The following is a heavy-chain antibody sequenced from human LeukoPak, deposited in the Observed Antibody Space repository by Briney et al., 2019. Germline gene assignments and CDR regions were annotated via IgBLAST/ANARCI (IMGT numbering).Heavy chain of an antibody. J-gene: IGHJ6*02. D-gene: IGHD2-2*01. CDR3: AKDQMGSYIVVVPAAVNYYGMDV. CDR2: ISGSGGST. CDR1: GCTFSSYA. Sequence: GGSLRLSCAASGCTFSSYAMSWVRQAPWKGLEWISAISGSGGSTYYADSVKGRFTISRDNSKNTLYLQMNSLRAEDTAVYYCAKDQMGSYIVVVPAAVNYYGMDVWGQGTTVTVSS. V-gene: IGHV3-23*01.